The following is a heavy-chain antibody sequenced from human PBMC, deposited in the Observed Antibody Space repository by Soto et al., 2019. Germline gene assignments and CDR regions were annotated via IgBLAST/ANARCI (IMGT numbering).Heavy chain of an antibody. CDR3: ARASADYDILTGYYAYGMDV. J-gene: IGHJ6*02. CDR2: IYHSGGT. Sequence: XETLSLTCAVSGYSISSGYYWCWIRQPPGKGLEWIGSIYHSGGTYYNPSLKSRVTISVDTSKNQFSLKLSSVTDADTAVYYCARASADYDILTGYYAYGMDVWGQGTTVTVSS. CDR1: GYSISSGYY. D-gene: IGHD3-9*01. V-gene: IGHV4-38-2*01.